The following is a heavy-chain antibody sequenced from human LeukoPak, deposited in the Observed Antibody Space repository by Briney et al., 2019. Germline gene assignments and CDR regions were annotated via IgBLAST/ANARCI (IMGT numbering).Heavy chain of an antibody. CDR1: EFTFSSYG. CDR2: KRYDGSNK. Sequence: PGGSLRPSCAASEFTFSSYGMNWFRKAPGKGLEGVAFKRYDGSNKYYADSVKGRFTISRDNSKNTLYLQMNSLRAEDTAVYYCAKEGRYCSSTSCYKGYYYMDVWGRGTTVTISS. V-gene: IGHV3-30*02. D-gene: IGHD2-2*02. CDR3: AKEGRYCSSTSCYKGYYYMDV. J-gene: IGHJ6*03.